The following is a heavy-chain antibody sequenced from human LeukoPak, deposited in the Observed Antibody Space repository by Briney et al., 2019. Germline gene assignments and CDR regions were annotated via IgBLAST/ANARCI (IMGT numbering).Heavy chain of an antibody. D-gene: IGHD3-22*01. V-gene: IGHV1-69*05. J-gene: IGHJ6*03. CDR3: ARASKIVVAPGYYYYYMDV. CDR1: GGTFSSYA. Sequence: ASVKVSCKASGGTFSSYAISWVRQAPGQGLEWMGGIIPIFGTANYAQKFQGRVTITRNTSISTAYMELSSLRSEDTAVYYCARASKIVVAPGYYYYYMDVWGKGTTVTVSS. CDR2: IIPIFGTA.